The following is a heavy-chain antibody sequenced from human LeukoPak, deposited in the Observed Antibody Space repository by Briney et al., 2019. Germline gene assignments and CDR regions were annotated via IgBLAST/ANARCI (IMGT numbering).Heavy chain of an antibody. J-gene: IGHJ4*02. Sequence: PSETLSLTCTVSAGSISSYYWSWIRQPPGKGLEWIGYIYYSGSTNYNPSLKSRVTISVDTSKNQFSLKLSSVTAADTAVYYCAREQGGYSYAKFDYWGQGTLVTVSS. D-gene: IGHD5-18*01. CDR1: AGSISSYY. CDR3: AREQGGYSYAKFDY. CDR2: IYYSGST. V-gene: IGHV4-59*01.